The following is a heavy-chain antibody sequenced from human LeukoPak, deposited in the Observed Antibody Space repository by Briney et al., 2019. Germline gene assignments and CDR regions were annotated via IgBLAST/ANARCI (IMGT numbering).Heavy chain of an antibody. CDR3: AKDPTGYCSGGSCHTPDY. V-gene: IGHV3-30*02. J-gene: IGHJ4*02. D-gene: IGHD2-15*01. CDR1: GFTFSSYG. Sequence: GGSLRLSCAASGFTFSSYGMHWVRRAPGKGLGWVAFIGYDGSNKYYADSVKGRFTISRDNSKNTLYLQMNSLRAEDTAVYYCAKDPTGYCSGGSCHTPDYWGQGTLVTVSS. CDR2: IGYDGSNK.